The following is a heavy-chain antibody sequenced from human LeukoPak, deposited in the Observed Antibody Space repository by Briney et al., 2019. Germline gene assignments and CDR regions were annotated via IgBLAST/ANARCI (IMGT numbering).Heavy chain of an antibody. V-gene: IGHV3-7*01. Sequence: PGGALRLSCAASGFTFSSYWMSWVRQAPAKGLAWVANIKQEGSEKYYVDSVKGRFTISRDNAKNSVYLQMTSLRAEDTAVYYCASGENVIVGATTDYFDYWGQGTLVTVSS. CDR3: ASGENVIVGATTDYFDY. J-gene: IGHJ4*02. CDR2: IKQEGSEK. CDR1: GFTFSSYW. D-gene: IGHD1-26*01.